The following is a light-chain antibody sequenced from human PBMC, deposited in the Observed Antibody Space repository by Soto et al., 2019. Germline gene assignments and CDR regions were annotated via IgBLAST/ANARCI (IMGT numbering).Light chain of an antibody. V-gene: IGKV1-5*01. J-gene: IGKJ1*01. CDR2: DAS. CDR1: QSISTY. Sequence: IQMTQSPSTLSASVGDRVTITCRASQSISTYLAWYQQKPGKAPNLLIYDASTLKSPVPSRFSGSGSGTEFTLTIINLQPDDFATYYCQQYNSYSPRTFGQGTRVEIK. CDR3: QQYNSYSPRT.